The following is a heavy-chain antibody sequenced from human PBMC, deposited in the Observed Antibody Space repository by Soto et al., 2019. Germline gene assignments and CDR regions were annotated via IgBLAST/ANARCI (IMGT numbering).Heavy chain of an antibody. CDR2: ISAYNGNT. D-gene: IGHD2-15*01. CDR3: ARARYCSGGSCQRDAAFDI. J-gene: IGHJ3*02. Sequence: ASVKVSCKASGYTFTKYGLSWVRQAPGQGLEWMGWISAYNGNTNYAQNLQGRVTMTTDTSTSTAYMEVRSLRFDDTAVYYCARARYCSGGSCQRDAAFDIWGQGTMVTVSS. V-gene: IGHV1-18*01. CDR1: GYTFTKYG.